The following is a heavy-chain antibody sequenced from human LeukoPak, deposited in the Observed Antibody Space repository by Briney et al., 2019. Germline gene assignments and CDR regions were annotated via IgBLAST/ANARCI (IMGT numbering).Heavy chain of an antibody. D-gene: IGHD6-13*01. CDR1: GYTFTSYG. CDR3: ARDRFAGSSRWVQHDNWFGP. J-gene: IGHJ5*02. Sequence: ASVTVSCKPSGYTFTSYGISWLRQAPGQGLEWMGWISAYNGNTNYAQKLQGRVTMTTDTSTSTAYMELRSLRSDDTAVYYCARDRFAGSSRWVQHDNWFGPWGQGTLVTVSS. V-gene: IGHV1-18*01. CDR2: ISAYNGNT.